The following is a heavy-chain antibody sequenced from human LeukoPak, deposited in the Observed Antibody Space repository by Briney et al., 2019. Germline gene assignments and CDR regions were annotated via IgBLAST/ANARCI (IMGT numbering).Heavy chain of an antibody. Sequence: PGGSLRLSCAASGFTFSSYAMSWVRQAPGKGLEWVSAISGSGGSTYYADSVKGRFTISRDNSKNTLYLQMNSLRAEDTAVYYCAKDFVTDYYDSSGYFSDYWGQGTLVIVSS. J-gene: IGHJ4*02. CDR2: ISGSGGST. V-gene: IGHV3-23*01. CDR3: AKDFVTDYYDSSGYFSDY. D-gene: IGHD3-22*01. CDR1: GFTFSSYA.